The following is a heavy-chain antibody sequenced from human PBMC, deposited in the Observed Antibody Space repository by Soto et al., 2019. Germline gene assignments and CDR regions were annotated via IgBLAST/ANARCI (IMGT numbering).Heavy chain of an antibody. V-gene: IGHV1-8*02. CDR2: MNPINGAT. Sequence: ASVKVSCKTSGYDFTAYDINWVRQASGQGLEWMGWMNPINGATGSARRFQGRVSMTRNTATGTAYLELTSLRSDDTGVYYCGRGPSPRAPAGGTPYYYAMYVWGQGTTVTVSS. D-gene: IGHD6-13*01. CDR1: GYDFTAYD. J-gene: IGHJ6*02. CDR3: GRGPSPRAPAGGTPYYYAMYV.